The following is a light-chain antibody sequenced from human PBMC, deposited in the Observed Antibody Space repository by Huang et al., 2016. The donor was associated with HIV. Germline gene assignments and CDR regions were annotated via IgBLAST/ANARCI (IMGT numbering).Light chain of an antibody. Sequence: DVVMTQSPLSLPVTLGQPAAISCRSSESLVYSYGNTELNWFQQRPGQSPRLLIYKVSIRDSGVPDRFSGSGSGTNFTLKISRVEAEDVGIYYCMQGSHWPPTFGPGTKVDFK. CDR3: MQGSHWPPT. J-gene: IGKJ3*01. V-gene: IGKV2-30*01. CDR1: ESLVYSYGNTE. CDR2: KVS.